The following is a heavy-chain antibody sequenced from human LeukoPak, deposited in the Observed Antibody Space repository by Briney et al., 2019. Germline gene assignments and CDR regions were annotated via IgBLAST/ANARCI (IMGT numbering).Heavy chain of an antibody. CDR2: ISGSGGST. CDR3: AGEGITMVRGVQPSDAFDI. D-gene: IGHD3-10*01. Sequence: GGSLRLSCAASGFTFSSYAMSWVRQAPGKGLEWVSAISGSGGSTYYADSVKGRFTISRDNAKNSLYLQMNSLRAEDTAVYYCAGEGITMVRGVQPSDAFDIWGQGTMVTVSS. CDR1: GFTFSSYA. V-gene: IGHV3-23*01. J-gene: IGHJ3*02.